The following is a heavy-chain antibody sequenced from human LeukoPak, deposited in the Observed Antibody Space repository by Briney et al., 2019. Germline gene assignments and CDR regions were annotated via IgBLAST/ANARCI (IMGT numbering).Heavy chain of an antibody. CDR3: ARDRNCSSTSCYANWFDP. CDR2: INPNSGGT. J-gene: IGHJ5*02. V-gene: IGHV1-2*02. Sequence: GASVKVSCKASGYSFTGYYMHWVRQAPGQGLEWMGWINPNSGGTNYAQKFQGRVTMTRDTSISTAYMELSRLRSDDTAVYYCARDRNCSSTSCYANWFDPWGQGTLVTVSS. CDR1: GYSFTGYY. D-gene: IGHD2-2*01.